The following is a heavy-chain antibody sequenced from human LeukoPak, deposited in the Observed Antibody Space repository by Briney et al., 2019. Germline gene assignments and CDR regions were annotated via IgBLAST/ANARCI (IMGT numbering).Heavy chain of an antibody. Sequence: GESLKISCKGSGYSFTSYWIGWVRQMSGKGLEWMGIIYPGDSDTTYSPSDQGQVTISVDKSISTAYLQWSSLKASDTAMYYCARPYCSGGSCYLYYFDYWGQGTLVTVSS. CDR2: IYPGDSDT. CDR3: ARPYCSGGSCYLYYFDY. J-gene: IGHJ4*02. V-gene: IGHV5-51*01. D-gene: IGHD2-15*01. CDR1: GYSFTSYW.